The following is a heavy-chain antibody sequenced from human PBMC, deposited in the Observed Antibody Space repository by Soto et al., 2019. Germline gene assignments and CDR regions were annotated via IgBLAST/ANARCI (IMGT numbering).Heavy chain of an antibody. D-gene: IGHD6-13*01. Sequence: QVQLVQSGAEVKKPGASVKVSCKASGYTFTSYAMHWVRQAPGQRLEWMGWINAGNGNTKYSQKFQGRVTITRDTSASTAYMELSRLRSEDTAVYYCARSTGIAGGRDYWGQGTLVTVSS. CDR2: INAGNGNT. V-gene: IGHV1-3*01. CDR1: GYTFTSYA. CDR3: ARSTGIAGGRDY. J-gene: IGHJ4*02.